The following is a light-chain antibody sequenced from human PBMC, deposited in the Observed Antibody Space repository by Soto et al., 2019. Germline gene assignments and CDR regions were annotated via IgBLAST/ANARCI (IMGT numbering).Light chain of an antibody. CDR2: AAS. J-gene: IGKJ5*01. V-gene: IGKV1-39*01. Sequence: DIQMTQSPSSLSASVGDRVTITCRARQNIRNYLNWYQQKPGKAPKLLIYAASSLQSGVPSRFSGSGSGTAFTLTISSLQPEDFATYYCQQSYSNPAITFGQGTRLEIK. CDR3: QQSYSNPAIT. CDR1: QNIRNY.